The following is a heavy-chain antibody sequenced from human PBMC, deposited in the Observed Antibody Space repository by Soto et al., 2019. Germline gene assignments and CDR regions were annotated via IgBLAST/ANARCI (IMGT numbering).Heavy chain of an antibody. D-gene: IGHD1-26*01. CDR2: ISGSGGSA. J-gene: IGHJ4*02. Sequence: GGSLRLSCAASGFTFRSYAMSWVRQAPGKGLEWVSAISGSGGSAYYADSVKGRFSISRDKSKNTLYLQMNSLRAEDTAVYYCAKDGSIVAVGRYDYWGQGTLVTVSS. V-gene: IGHV3-23*01. CDR1: GFTFRSYA. CDR3: AKDGSIVAVGRYDY.